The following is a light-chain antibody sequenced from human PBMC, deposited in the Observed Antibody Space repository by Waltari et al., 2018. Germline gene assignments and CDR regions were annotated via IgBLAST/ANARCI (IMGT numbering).Light chain of an antibody. CDR2: GAS. CDR3: LQYRSKPLT. CDR1: QDIKTS. V-gene: IGKV1-17*01. Sequence: DVQMTQSPSSLSASAGDRVSISCRASQDIKTSLDWYQQKPGKPPKRLIYGASSLDPGVPSRFSCSGSGTDFTLTISSLQPEDFATYYCLQYRSKPLTFGGGTKVEIK. J-gene: IGKJ4*01.